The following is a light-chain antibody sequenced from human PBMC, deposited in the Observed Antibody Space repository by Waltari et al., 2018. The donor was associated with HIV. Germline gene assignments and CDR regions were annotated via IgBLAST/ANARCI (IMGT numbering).Light chain of an antibody. V-gene: IGLV3-21*02. CDR2: DGS. J-gene: IGLJ1*01. CDR3: HVWDHSSDHHV. CDR1: NIGSKR. Sequence: SYVLTQPPSVSVAPGQTARITWGGNNIGSKRVHWYQQKAGQAPVLVVYDGSDRPSGIPERFSGSKSGNTATLTISRVEAGDEADYYCHVWDHSSDHHVFGTGTKVTVL.